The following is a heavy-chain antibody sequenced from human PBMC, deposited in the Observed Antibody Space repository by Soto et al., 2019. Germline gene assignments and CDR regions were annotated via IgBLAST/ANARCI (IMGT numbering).Heavy chain of an antibody. CDR2: ISYDGSNK. CDR1: GFSFSSYG. J-gene: IGHJ5*02. V-gene: IGHV3-30*18. CDR3: AKSGFLEWLLSDNWFDP. Sequence: PGGSLRLSCAASGFSFSSYGMHWVRQAPGKGLEWVAVISYDGSNKYYADSVKGRFTISRDNSKNTLYLQMNSLRAEDTAVYYCAKSGFLEWLLSDNWFDPWGQGT. D-gene: IGHD3-3*01.